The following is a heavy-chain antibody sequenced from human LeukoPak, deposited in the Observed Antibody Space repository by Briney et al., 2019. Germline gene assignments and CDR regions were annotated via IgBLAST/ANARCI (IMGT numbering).Heavy chain of an antibody. D-gene: IGHD1-26*01. V-gene: IGHV3-23*01. Sequence: GGSLRLSCAASGFTFGNYAMSWVRQAPGKGLEWVSAISGSGTSTYYTDSVKGRFTISRDNSKNTLYLQMNSLRDEDTAVYYCASSGSYRFDYWGQGTLVTVSS. J-gene: IGHJ4*02. CDR1: GFTFGNYA. CDR2: ISGSGTST. CDR3: ASSGSYRFDY.